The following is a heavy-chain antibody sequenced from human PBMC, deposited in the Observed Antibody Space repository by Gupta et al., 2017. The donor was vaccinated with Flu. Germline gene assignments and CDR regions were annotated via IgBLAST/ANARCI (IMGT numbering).Heavy chain of an antibody. CDR1: AFTSGDSA. Sequence: QLVESGGGWVHPGRPLTLPCPASAFTSGDSALPCVRQPPGKGLEWVSGISWNGRRKCYADSVKGRFTISRDKAKNSLYLKMNSLRAEDTAMYYCARDPGASGDYFFDYWGQGTLVTVSS. D-gene: IGHD1-26*01. CDR2: ISWNGRRK. V-gene: IGHV3-9*02. J-gene: IGHJ4*02. CDR3: ARDPGASGDYFFDY.